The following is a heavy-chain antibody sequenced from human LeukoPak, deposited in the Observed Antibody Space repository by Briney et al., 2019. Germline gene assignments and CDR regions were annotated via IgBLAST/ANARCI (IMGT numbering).Heavy chain of an antibody. J-gene: IGHJ4*02. CDR1: GFTFSSYE. V-gene: IGHV3-48*03. CDR2: ISSSGSTI. Sequence: GGSLRLSSAASGFTFSSYEMNWVRQAPGRGLEWVSYISSSGSTIYYADSVKGRFTISRDNAKNSLYLQMNSLRAEDTAVYYCARRKGDPGDYWGQGTLVTVSS. D-gene: IGHD2-21*02. CDR3: ARRKGDPGDY.